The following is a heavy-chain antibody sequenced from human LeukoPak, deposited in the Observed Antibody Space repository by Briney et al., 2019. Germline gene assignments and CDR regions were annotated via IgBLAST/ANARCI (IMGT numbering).Heavy chain of an antibody. D-gene: IGHD3-10*01. V-gene: IGHV3-15*01. CDR2: IRSKTDGGTT. J-gene: IGHJ4*02. Sequence: PGGSLRLSCAASGFTFSIYSMNWVRQAPGKGLEWVGRIRSKTDGGTTDYAAPVKGRFTISRDDSKNTLYLQMNSLKTGDTAVYYCTTARNMVRGVIPLDYWGQGTLVTVSS. CDR1: GFTFSIYS. CDR3: TTARNMVRGVIPLDY.